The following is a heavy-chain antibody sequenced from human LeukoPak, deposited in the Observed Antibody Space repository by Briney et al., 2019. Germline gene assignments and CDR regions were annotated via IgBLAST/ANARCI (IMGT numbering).Heavy chain of an antibody. CDR3: ARDLLIRGSSWPRYMDV. V-gene: IGHV3-73*01. D-gene: IGHD6-13*01. CDR1: GFTFSGSA. J-gene: IGHJ6*03. CDR2: IRSKVNNYAT. Sequence: GGSLRLSCAASGFTFSGSAMHWVRQASGKGLEWVGRIRSKVNNYATEYAASVRGRFTLSRDDSKNTAYLQMNSLKTEDTAVYYCARDLLIRGSSWPRYMDVWGKGTTVTVSS.